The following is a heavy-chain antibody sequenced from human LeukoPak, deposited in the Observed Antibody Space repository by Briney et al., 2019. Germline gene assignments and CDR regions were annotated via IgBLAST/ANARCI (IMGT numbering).Heavy chain of an antibody. CDR3: AKDLAPGY. J-gene: IGHJ4*02. CDR2: ITGSGSTT. D-gene: IGHD5-12*01. Sequence: PGGSLRLSCAASGFTFSSYGMSWVRQAPGKGLEWVSAITGSGSTTYYADSVKGRFTISRDNSKNTLSLRMNSLRAEDTAVYYCAKDLAPGYWGQGTLVTVSS. V-gene: IGHV3-23*01. CDR1: GFTFSSYG.